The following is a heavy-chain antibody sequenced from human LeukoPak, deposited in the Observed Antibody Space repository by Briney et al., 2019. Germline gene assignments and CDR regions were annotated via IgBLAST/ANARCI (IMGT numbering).Heavy chain of an antibody. D-gene: IGHD6-13*01. CDR3: ARDLGIAAADI. Sequence: SETLSLTCTVSGGSISSYHWSWIRQPPGKGLEWIGYIYYSGSTNYNPSLKSRVTISVDTSKKQFSLKLTSVTAADTAVYYCARDLGIAAADIWGQGTLVTVSS. CDR2: IYYSGST. CDR1: GGSISSYH. J-gene: IGHJ4*02. V-gene: IGHV4-59*01.